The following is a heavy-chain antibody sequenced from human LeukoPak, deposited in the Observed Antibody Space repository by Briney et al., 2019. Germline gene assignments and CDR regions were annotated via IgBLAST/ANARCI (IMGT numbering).Heavy chain of an antibody. Sequence: SETLSLTCAVYGGSFSGYYWSWIRQPPGKRLEWIGEINHSGSTNYNPSLKSRVTISVDTSKNQFSLKLSSVTAADTAVYYCATPYCSGGSCYSYPAYWGQGTLVTVSS. CDR1: GGSFSGYY. V-gene: IGHV4-34*01. D-gene: IGHD2-15*01. J-gene: IGHJ4*02. CDR2: INHSGST. CDR3: ATPYCSGGSCYSYPAY.